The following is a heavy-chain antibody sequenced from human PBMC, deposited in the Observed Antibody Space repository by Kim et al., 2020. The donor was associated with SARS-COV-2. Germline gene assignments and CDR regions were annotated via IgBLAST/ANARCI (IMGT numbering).Heavy chain of an antibody. J-gene: IGHJ4*02. CDR2: IYYSGST. CDR1: GGSVSSGSYY. Sequence: SETLSLTCTVSGGSVSSGSYYWSWIRQPPGKGLEWIGYIYYSGSTNYNPSLKSRVTISVDTSKNQFSLKLSSVTASDTAVYYCGRDVVVGGVFGHFDYWGQGTLVTVSS. CDR3: GRDVVVGGVFGHFDY. V-gene: IGHV4-61*01. D-gene: IGHD3-10*01.